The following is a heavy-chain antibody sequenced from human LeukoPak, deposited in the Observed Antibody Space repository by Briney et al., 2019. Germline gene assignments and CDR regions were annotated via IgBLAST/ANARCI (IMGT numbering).Heavy chain of an antibody. CDR2: INPNNGDT. CDR3: ARTAARRFDY. Sequence: VASVKVSCKASGYTFTGYYIHWVRQAPGQGLEWMGRINPNNGDTNYAQKFPGRVTMTRDTSTSTVYMELSSLRSDDTAVYYCARTAARRFDYWGQGTLVTVSS. CDR1: GYTFTGYY. J-gene: IGHJ4*02. D-gene: IGHD6-6*01. V-gene: IGHV1-2*06.